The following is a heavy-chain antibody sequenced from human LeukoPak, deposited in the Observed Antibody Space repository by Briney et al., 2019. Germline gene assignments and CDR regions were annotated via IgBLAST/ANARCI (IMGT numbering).Heavy chain of an antibody. V-gene: IGHV4-39*01. CDR3: QTRYLEWLLEY. CDR1: GGSINSNNYY. D-gene: IGHD3-3*01. CDR2: IYSSGSA. Sequence: SETLSLTCTVSGGSINSNNYYWGWIRQPPGKGLEWIGSIYSSGSAYYNPSLKSRVTISVDTSKNQFSLRLSSVTAADTAVYYCQTRYLEWLLEYWGQGTLVTVSS. J-gene: IGHJ4*02.